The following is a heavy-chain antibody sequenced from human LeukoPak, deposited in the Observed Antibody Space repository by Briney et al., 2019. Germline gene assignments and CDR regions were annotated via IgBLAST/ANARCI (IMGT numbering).Heavy chain of an antibody. CDR3: ATFSGVKPQEPFDY. CDR1: GFTFEDYS. V-gene: IGHV3-64*01. J-gene: IGHJ4*02. D-gene: IGHD3-10*01. Sequence: GGSLRLSCAASGFTFEDYSMNWVRQAPGKGLEYVSAISSNGGSTYYANSVKGRFTISRDNSKNTLYLQMGSLRAEDMAVYYCATFSGVKPQEPFDYWGQGTLVTVSS. CDR2: ISSNGGST.